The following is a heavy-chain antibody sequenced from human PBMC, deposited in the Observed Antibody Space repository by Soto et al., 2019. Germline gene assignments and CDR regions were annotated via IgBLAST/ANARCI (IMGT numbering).Heavy chain of an antibody. Sequence: GGSLRLSCAASGFTFSSYAMSWVRQAPGKGLEWVSAISGSGGSTYYADSVKGRFTISRDNSKNTLYLQMNSLRAEDTAVYYCAKDLDVYSGYEESDPSDYWGQGTLVTVSS. D-gene: IGHD5-12*01. CDR1: GFTFSSYA. J-gene: IGHJ4*02. V-gene: IGHV3-23*01. CDR3: AKDLDVYSGYEESDPSDY. CDR2: ISGSGGST.